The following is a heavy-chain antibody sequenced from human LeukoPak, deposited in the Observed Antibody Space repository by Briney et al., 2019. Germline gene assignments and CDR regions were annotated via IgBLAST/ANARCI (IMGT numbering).Heavy chain of an antibody. D-gene: IGHD4-17*01. V-gene: IGHV4-4*07. CDR3: AGSTVTTYQDAFDI. CDR2: IYSSGST. J-gene: IGHJ3*02. Sequence: SETLSLTCTVSGGSISSYYWSWIRQPAGKGLEWIGRIYSSGSTNYNPSLRSRVTMSVDTSKNQFSLKLSSVTAADTAVYYCAGSTVTTYQDAFDIWGQGTMVTVSS. CDR1: GGSISSYY.